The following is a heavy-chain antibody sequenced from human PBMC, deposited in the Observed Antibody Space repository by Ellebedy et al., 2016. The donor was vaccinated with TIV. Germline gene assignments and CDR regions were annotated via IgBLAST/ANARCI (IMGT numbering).Heavy chain of an antibody. CDR1: GGSISSYY. V-gene: IGHV4-59*08. CDR3: ASGQSPTQYFAFDI. Sequence: SETLSLXXTVSGGSISSYYWSWIRQPPGKGLEWIGYIYYSGSTNYNPSLKSRVTISVDTSKNQFSLKLSSVTAADTAVYYCASGQSPTQYFAFDIWGQGTMVTVSS. CDR2: IYYSGST. D-gene: IGHD3-10*01. J-gene: IGHJ3*02.